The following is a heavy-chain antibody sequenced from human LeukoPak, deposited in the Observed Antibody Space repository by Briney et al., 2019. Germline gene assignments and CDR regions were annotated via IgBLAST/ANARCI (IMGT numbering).Heavy chain of an antibody. Sequence: KTSETLSLTCTVSGVSVSSFYWTWLRQPAGKGLEWIGRIYATGNTNFNPSLKSRVTMSIDTSKNQFSLKLSSVTAADTAVYYCARDDYDDSTRGLDYWGQGTLVTVSS. CDR2: IYATGNT. CDR3: ARDDYDDSTRGLDY. D-gene: IGHD4-17*01. J-gene: IGHJ4*02. V-gene: IGHV4-4*07. CDR1: GVSVSSFY.